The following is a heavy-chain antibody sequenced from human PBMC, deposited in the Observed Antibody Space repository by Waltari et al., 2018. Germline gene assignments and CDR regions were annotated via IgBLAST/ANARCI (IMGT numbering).Heavy chain of an antibody. CDR2: IRYDGNNK. CDR3: AKEDGVGPTTTSFNY. V-gene: IGHV3-30*02. Sequence: QVQRVESGGGVVQSGGSLRLSCAASGFTFSDYGMNWVRQAPGKGLEWVAFIRYDGNNKYYADSVKGRFTISRDNSKNTLYLQMDSLRVEDTAVYYCAKEDGVGPTTTSFNYWGQGTLVTVSS. D-gene: IGHD1-26*01. J-gene: IGHJ4*02. CDR1: GFTFSDYG.